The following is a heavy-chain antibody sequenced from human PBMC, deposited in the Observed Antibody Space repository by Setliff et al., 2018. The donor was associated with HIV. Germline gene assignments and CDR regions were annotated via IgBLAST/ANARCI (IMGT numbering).Heavy chain of an antibody. CDR2: INYRGNA. Sequence: SETLSLTCTVSGGSISTSRYYWGWIRQPPGKGLEWIGSINYRGNAYYNPSLKSRAALSVDTSKNQISLKLSSVTAADTAVYYCASLDGAEIPYIYYYYMDVWGKGTAVTVSS. V-gene: IGHV4-39*01. D-gene: IGHD3-10*01. CDR1: GGSISTSRYY. J-gene: IGHJ6*03. CDR3: ASLDGAEIPYIYYYYMDV.